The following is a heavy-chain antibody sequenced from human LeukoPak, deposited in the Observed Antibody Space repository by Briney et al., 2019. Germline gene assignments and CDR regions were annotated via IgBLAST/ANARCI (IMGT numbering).Heavy chain of an antibody. Sequence: GGSLRLSCAPSGFTFSSYWMHWVRQAPGKGLVWVSRINTDGSTITYADSVKGRFTISRDNAKNTLYLQMNSLRGEDTAVYYCVRERGETGRSDYWGQGTLVTVSS. D-gene: IGHD7-27*01. CDR3: VRERGETGRSDY. CDR1: GFTFSSYW. J-gene: IGHJ4*02. V-gene: IGHV3-74*01. CDR2: INTDGSTI.